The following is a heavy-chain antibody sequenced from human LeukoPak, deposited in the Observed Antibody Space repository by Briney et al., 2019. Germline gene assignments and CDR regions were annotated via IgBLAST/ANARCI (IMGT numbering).Heavy chain of an antibody. Sequence: GGSLRLSCAASGFTFRNYGVHWVRQAPGKGLEWVAVIWYDGSNEYYDDSVKGRFTISRDNSKNTLYLQVDSLRADDTAVYYCATARVVGSSWYLEDWGQGTLVTVSS. CDR3: ATARVVGSSWYLED. J-gene: IGHJ4*02. D-gene: IGHD6-13*01. CDR2: IWYDGSNE. CDR1: GFTFRNYG. V-gene: IGHV3-33*03.